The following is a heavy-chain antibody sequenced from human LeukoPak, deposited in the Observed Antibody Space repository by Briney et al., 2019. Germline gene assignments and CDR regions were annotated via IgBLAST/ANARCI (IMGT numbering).Heavy chain of an antibody. Sequence: GRSLRLSCAASGFSFSSYGMHWVRQAPGKGLEWVSYISSSSTTIYYADSVKGRFTISRDNAKNSLYLQMNSLRAEDTAVYYCARAPPTIFGVVTKNYYYYMDVWGKGTTVTVSS. CDR2: ISSSSTTI. CDR1: GFSFSSYG. J-gene: IGHJ6*03. V-gene: IGHV3-48*01. D-gene: IGHD3-3*01. CDR3: ARAPPTIFGVVTKNYYYYMDV.